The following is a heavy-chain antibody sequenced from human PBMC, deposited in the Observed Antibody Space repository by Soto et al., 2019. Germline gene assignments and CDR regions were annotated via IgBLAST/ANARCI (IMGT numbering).Heavy chain of an antibody. J-gene: IGHJ4*02. CDR2: ISWNRGSI. CDR3: AKGLLWFGELSHPFDY. CDR1: GFTFDDYA. Sequence: EVQLVESGGGLVQPGRSLRLSCAASGFTFDDYAMHWVRHAPGKSLERVSGISWNRGSIGYPDSVKGRFTISRDNAKNSVYPQMNSLRAEDTALYYCAKGLLWFGELSHPFDYWGQGTLVTVSS. D-gene: IGHD3-10*01. V-gene: IGHV3-9*01.